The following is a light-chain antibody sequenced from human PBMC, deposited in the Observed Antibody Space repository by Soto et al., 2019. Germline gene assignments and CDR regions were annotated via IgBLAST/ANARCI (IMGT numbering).Light chain of an antibody. CDR1: QGISNN. CDR3: QKYYSGRGFT. J-gene: IGKJ3*01. CDR2: AAS. Sequence: DIQMTQSPSSLSASVGDRVTISCRASQGISNNLAWYQQKPGKAPKLLIYAASTLTTGVPSRFSGSGSGTDFALTISSLQSADVATYYCQKYYSGRGFTFGPGTKVDIK. V-gene: IGKV1-27*01.